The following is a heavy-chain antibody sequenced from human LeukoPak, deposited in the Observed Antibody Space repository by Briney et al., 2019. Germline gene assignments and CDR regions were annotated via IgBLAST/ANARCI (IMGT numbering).Heavy chain of an antibody. CDR3: ARRVGSSDCFDY. CDR1: GYSISSGYY. Sequence: SETLSLTCTVSGYSISSGYYWGWIRQPPNKGLEWIGSIFHSGSTYYNPSLKSRVTISVDTSKNQFSLNLYSVTAADTAVYYCARRVGSSDCFDYWGQGTLVTVSS. V-gene: IGHV4-38-2*02. CDR2: IFHSGST. J-gene: IGHJ4*02. D-gene: IGHD6-6*01.